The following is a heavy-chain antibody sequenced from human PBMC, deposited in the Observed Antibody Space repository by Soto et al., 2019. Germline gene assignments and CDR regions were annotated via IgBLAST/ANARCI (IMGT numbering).Heavy chain of an antibody. Sequence: EVQLVESGGGLVQPGGSLRLSCGASGFTVSSNYMSWVRQAAGRGLEWVSVIYSGGNTYYADSVKGRFTISRHNSKNTLYLQMNSLRAEDTAVYYCAREMVTTGSNWFDPWGQGTLVTVSS. J-gene: IGHJ5*02. CDR1: GFTVSSNY. V-gene: IGHV3-53*04. CDR3: AREMVTTGSNWFDP. CDR2: IYSGGNT. D-gene: IGHD4-17*01.